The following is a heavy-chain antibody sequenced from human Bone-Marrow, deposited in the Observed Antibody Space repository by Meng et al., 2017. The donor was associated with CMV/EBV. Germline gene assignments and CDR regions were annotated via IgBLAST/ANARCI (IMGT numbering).Heavy chain of an antibody. CDR2: IYHSGST. D-gene: IGHD1-26*01. CDR1: GYSISSGYY. CDR3: ARELAGATLY. Sequence: SETLSLTCTVSGYSISSGYYWGWIRQPPWKGLEWIGSIYHSGSTYYNPSLKSRVTISVDTSKNQFSLKLSSVTAADTAVYYCARELAGATLYWGQGTLVTVSS. V-gene: IGHV4-38-2*02. J-gene: IGHJ4*02.